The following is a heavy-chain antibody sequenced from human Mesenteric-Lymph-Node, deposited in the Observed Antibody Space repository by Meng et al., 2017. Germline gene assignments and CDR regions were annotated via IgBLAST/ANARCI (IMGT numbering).Heavy chain of an antibody. CDR1: GGSISSGDYY. V-gene: IGHV4-39*01. Sequence: QVQLEESGPGLVKPSQTLSLPCTVSGGSISSGDYYWAWIRQPPGEGLEWIGSVVYSGTTYYTSSLKSRVSISVDTSKNQFSLKLSSVTAADTAVYYCARHHHSPTFDYWGQGTLVTVSS. J-gene: IGHJ4*02. CDR3: ARHHHSPTFDY. D-gene: IGHD1-14*01. CDR2: VVYSGTT.